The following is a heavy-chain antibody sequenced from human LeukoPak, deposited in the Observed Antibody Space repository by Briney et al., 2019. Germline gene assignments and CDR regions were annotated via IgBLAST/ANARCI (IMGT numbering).Heavy chain of an antibody. J-gene: IGHJ4*02. V-gene: IGHV3-7*04. Sequence: PGRSLRLSCAASGFTFSSYAMHWVRQAPGKGLEWVANIKQDGSKKSYVDSVKGRFTISRDNAKNSLYLQMNSLRAEDTAIYYCTRVSYIDEGIDYWGQGTLVTVSS. CDR3: TRVSYIDEGIDY. CDR2: IKQDGSKK. CDR1: GFTFSSYA. D-gene: IGHD1-26*01.